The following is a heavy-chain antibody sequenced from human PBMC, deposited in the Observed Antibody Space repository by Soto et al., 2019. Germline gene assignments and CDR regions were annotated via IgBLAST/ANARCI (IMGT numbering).Heavy chain of an antibody. J-gene: IGHJ5*02. D-gene: IGHD1-26*01. CDR2: IFYSGGT. V-gene: IGHV4-31*03. Sequence: SDTLSLTCTVSGDSISSGHYYWSWIRQHPGKGLEWIGYIFYSGGTYYNPSLKSRVTISVDTSKNQFSLKLSSVTAADTAVYYCARDAASNVGENWFDPWGQGTLVTVSS. CDR1: GDSISSGHYY. CDR3: ARDAASNVGENWFDP.